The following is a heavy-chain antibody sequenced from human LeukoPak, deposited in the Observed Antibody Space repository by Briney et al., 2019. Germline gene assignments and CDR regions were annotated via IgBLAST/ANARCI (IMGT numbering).Heavy chain of an antibody. J-gene: IGHJ4*02. CDR2: IYYSGST. Sequence: SGPTPVKPTQTLTLTCTFSGFSLSTSGMCVSWIRQPPGKGLEWIGHIYYSGSTNYNPSLKSRVTISVDTSKNKFSLKLNSVTAADTAVYYCVRVGEQYSRTLFDYWGQGTLVTVSS. V-gene: IGHV4-61*08. CDR1: GFSLSTSGMC. CDR3: VRVGEQYSRTLFDY. D-gene: IGHD6-13*01.